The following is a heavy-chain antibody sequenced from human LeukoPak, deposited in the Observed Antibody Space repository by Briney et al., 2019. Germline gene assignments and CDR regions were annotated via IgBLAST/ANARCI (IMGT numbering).Heavy chain of an antibody. CDR2: IWFDGSNK. CDR1: GFIFSTYG. D-gene: IGHD2-21*02. CDR3: AKGRDQTCDGDCFYDY. J-gene: IGHJ4*02. V-gene: IGHV3-33*06. Sequence: GGSLRLSCAASGFIFSTYGMHWVRQAPGKGLEWVAVIWFDGSNKYYSHSVKGRFTISRDNSKNTLYLQMSSLTAEDTAVYYCAKGRDQTCDGDCFYDYWGQGTLVTVSS.